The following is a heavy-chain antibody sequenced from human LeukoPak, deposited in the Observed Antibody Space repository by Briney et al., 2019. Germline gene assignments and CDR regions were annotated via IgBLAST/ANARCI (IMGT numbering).Heavy chain of an antibody. V-gene: IGHV4-34*01. J-gene: IGHJ4*02. CDR3: ARRTQLWSYFDY. D-gene: IGHD5-18*01. Sequence: SETLSLTCAVYGGSFSGYYWSWIRQPPGKGLEWIGEINHSGSTNYNPSLKSRVTISVDTSKNQFSLKLSSVTAADTAVYYCARRTQLWSYFDYWGQGTLVTVSS. CDR1: GGSFSGYY. CDR2: INHSGST.